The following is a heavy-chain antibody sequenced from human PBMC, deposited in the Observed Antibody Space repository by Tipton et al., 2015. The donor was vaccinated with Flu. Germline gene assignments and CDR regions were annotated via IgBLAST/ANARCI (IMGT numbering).Heavy chain of an antibody. Sequence: TLSLTCTVSGDSISSGGFYWSWIRQHPGKGLEWIGYIYYSATTYCNPSLESRATILVDTSKNQFSLKLNSLTAADTAVYYCARGCRYCSGGRRDVMDVWGQGTTVTVSS. J-gene: IGHJ6*02. CDR3: ARGCRYCSGGRRDVMDV. CDR1: GDSISSGGFY. CDR2: IYYSATT. D-gene: IGHD2-15*01. V-gene: IGHV4-31*03.